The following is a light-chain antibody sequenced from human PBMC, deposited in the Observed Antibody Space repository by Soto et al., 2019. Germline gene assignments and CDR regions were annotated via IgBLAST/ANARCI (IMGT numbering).Light chain of an antibody. CDR1: QSVSSSH. J-gene: IGKJ5*01. CDR2: DAS. CDR3: QQYDSWIT. Sequence: EIVLTQSPATLSLSPGERATLSCGASQSVSSSHLAWYQQKPGLAPRLLIYDASSRATGIPDRFSGSGSGTDFTLTISRLEPEDFAVYYCQQYDSWITFGQGTRLEIK. V-gene: IGKV3D-20*01.